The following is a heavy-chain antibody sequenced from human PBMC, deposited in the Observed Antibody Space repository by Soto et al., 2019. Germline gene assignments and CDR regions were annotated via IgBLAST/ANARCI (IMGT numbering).Heavy chain of an antibody. CDR1: GFPSSTYP. CDR2: ISGSGGST. V-gene: IGHV3-23*01. Sequence: EVQLLESGGGLVQPGGSLRLSCAASGFPSSTYPMNWVRQAPGKGLEWVSAISGSGGSTDYADYVKGRFTISRDNSKNTLYMEMNSLRAEDTDIYYCAKAPGTTVTTLRYWGQGTLVTVSS. J-gene: IGHJ4*02. CDR3: AKAPGTTVTTLRY. D-gene: IGHD4-17*01.